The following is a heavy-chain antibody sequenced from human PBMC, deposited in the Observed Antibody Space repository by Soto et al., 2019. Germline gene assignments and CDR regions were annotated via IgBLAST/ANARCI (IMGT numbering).Heavy chain of an antibody. CDR3: ARDSVGSGYD. Sequence: QVQLQESGPGLVKPSETLSLTCTVSGGSISSDYWSWIRQPPGKRLEWIGYIYYSGYTNYNPSLKSRVTISVDRSKNQFSLELRSVTAADTAVYYCARDSVGSGYDWGQGTLVIVSS. D-gene: IGHD5-12*01. CDR2: IYYSGYT. J-gene: IGHJ4*02. CDR1: GGSISSDY. V-gene: IGHV4-59*01.